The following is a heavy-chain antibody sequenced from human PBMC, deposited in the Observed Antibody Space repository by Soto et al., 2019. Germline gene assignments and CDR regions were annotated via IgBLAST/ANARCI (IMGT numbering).Heavy chain of an antibody. CDR1: GYTFTCYY. CDR2: INPSGGST. V-gene: IGHV1-46*03. CDR3: ASVGYCSGGSCSHTSDY. D-gene: IGHD2-15*01. J-gene: IGHJ4*02. Sequence: ASVKVSCKASGYTFTCYYMHWVRQAPGQGLEWMGIINPSGGSTSYAQKFQGRVTMTRDTSTSTVYMELSSLRSEDTAVYYCASVGYCSGGSCSHTSDYWGQGTLVTVSS.